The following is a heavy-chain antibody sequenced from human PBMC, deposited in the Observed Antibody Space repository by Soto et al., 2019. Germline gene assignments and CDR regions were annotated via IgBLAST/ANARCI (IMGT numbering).Heavy chain of an antibody. CDR3: ARAGGIAAAGYFYY. CDR1: GFTFSSYW. D-gene: IGHD6-13*01. CDR2: IKQDGSEK. V-gene: IGHV3-7*04. J-gene: IGHJ4*02. Sequence: GGSLRLSCAASGFTFSSYWMSWVRQAPGKGLEWVANIKQDGSEKYYVDSVKGRFTISRDKAKNSLYLQMNSLRAEDTAVYYCARAGGIAAAGYFYYWGQGTLVTVSS.